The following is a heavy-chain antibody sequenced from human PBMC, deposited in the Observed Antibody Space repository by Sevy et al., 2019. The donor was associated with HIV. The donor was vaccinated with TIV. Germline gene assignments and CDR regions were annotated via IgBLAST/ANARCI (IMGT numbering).Heavy chain of an antibody. Sequence: SETLSLTCTVSGGSVSSDYWSWIRQPAGKALQWIGHFGDSGSTSYNPSLKSRVAMSIETSNNQFSLNLKSVTAADTAVYYCARLSGYSDRGQTGVFDFWGQGTMVTVSS. D-gene: IGHD3-22*01. CDR1: GGSVSSDY. J-gene: IGHJ3*01. CDR2: FGDSGST. V-gene: IGHV4-4*07. CDR3: ARLSGYSDRGQTGVFDF.